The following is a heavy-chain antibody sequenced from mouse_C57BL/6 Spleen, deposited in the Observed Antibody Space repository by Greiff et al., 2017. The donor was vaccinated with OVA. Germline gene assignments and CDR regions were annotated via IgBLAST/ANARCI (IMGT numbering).Heavy chain of an antibody. CDR3: APAYDYVELGYAMDY. J-gene: IGHJ4*01. Sequence: DVKLVESGGGLVKPGGSLKLSCAASGFTFSDYGMHWVRQAPEKGLEWVAYISSGSSTIYYADTVKGRFTISRDNAKNTLFLQMTSLRSEDTAMCYCAPAYDYVELGYAMDYWGQGTSVTVSA. CDR1: GFTFSDYG. V-gene: IGHV5-17*01. D-gene: IGHD2-4*01. CDR2: ISSGSSTI.